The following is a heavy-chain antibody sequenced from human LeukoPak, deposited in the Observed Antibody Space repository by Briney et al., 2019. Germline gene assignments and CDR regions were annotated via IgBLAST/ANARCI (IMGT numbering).Heavy chain of an antibody. CDR2: ISGSGGST. CDR3: AKDRGSDCSGGSCHTWDY. CDR1: GFTFSSYA. V-gene: IGHV3-23*01. D-gene: IGHD2-15*01. Sequence: GGSLRLSCAASGFTFSSYAMSWVRQAPGKGLEWVSAISGSGGSTYYADSVKGRFTISRDNSKNTLYLQMNSLRAEDTAVYYCAKDRGSDCSGGSCHTWDYWGQGTLVTVSS. J-gene: IGHJ4*02.